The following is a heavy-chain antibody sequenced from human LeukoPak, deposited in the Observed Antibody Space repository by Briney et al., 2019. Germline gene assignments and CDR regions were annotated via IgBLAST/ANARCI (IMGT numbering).Heavy chain of an antibody. CDR2: IIPIFGTA. Sequence: ASVTVSFKASGGTFSSYAISWVRQAPGQGLEWMGGIIPIFGTANYAQKFQGRVTITADESTSTAYMELSSLRSEDTAVYYCARYCSGGSCEGWGQGTLVTVSS. J-gene: IGHJ4*02. CDR1: GGTFSSYA. D-gene: IGHD2-15*01. V-gene: IGHV1-69*13. CDR3: ARYCSGGSCEG.